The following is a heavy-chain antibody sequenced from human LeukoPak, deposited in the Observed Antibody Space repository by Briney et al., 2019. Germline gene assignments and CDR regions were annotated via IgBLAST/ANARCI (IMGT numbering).Heavy chain of an antibody. Sequence: SETLSLTCTVSGVSISSYYWSWIRQPPGKGLEWIGYIYYSGSTNYNPSLKSRVTISVDTSKNQFSLKLSSVTAADTAVYYCARDHIVVVPAAIPDYYYYYGMDVWGQGTTVTVSS. J-gene: IGHJ6*02. V-gene: IGHV4-59*01. CDR2: IYYSGST. CDR1: GVSISSYY. CDR3: ARDHIVVVPAAIPDYYYYYGMDV. D-gene: IGHD2-2*02.